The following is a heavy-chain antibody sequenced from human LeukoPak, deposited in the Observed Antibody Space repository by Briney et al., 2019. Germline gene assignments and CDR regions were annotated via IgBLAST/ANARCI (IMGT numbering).Heavy chain of an antibody. J-gene: IGHJ6*03. CDR1: GYTFTAYY. CDR3: ASNMVRGVLLSHRYYYYMDV. D-gene: IGHD3-10*01. V-gene: IGHV1-46*01. Sequence: ASVKVSCKASGYTFTAYYMHWVRQAPGQGLEWMGIINPSGGSTSYAQKFQGRVTMTRDMSTSTVYMELSSLRSEDTAVYYCASNMVRGVLLSHRYYYYMDVWGKGTTVTASS. CDR2: INPSGGST.